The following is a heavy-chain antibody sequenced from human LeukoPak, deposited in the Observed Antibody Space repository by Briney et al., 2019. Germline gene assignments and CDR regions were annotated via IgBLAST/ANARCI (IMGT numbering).Heavy chain of an antibody. J-gene: IGHJ4*02. V-gene: IGHV3-7*01. Sequence: GGSLRPSCAASGFTFSSYWVSWVRQAPGKGLEWVANIKQDGSEKYYVDSVKGRFTISRDNAKNSLYLQMNSLRAEDTAVYYCARVAVRGVSDYWGQGTLVTVSS. CDR3: ARVAVRGVSDY. CDR2: IKQDGSEK. CDR1: GFTFSSYW. D-gene: IGHD3-10*01.